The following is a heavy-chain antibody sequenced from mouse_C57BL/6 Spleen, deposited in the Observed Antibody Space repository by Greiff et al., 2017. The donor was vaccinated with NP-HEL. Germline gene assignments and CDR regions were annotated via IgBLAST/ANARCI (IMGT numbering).Heavy chain of an antibody. V-gene: IGHV1-82*01. CDR1: GYAFSSSW. J-gene: IGHJ1*03. D-gene: IGHD1-1*01. Sequence: VQLQQSGPELVKPWASVKISCKASGYAFSSSWMNWVKQRPGKGLEGIGRIYTGDGDTNYNGKFNGKATLTADKSSSTAYMQLSSLTSEDSAVYCCARDGSSYEGYVDVWGTGTTVTVSS. CDR3: ARDGSSYEGYVDV. CDR2: IYTGDGDT.